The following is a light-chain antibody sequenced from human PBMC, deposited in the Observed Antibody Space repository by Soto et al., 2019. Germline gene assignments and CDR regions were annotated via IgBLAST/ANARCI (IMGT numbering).Light chain of an antibody. V-gene: IGKV3-11*01. CDR2: DVS. J-gene: IGKJ1*01. Sequence: EIVLTQSPATLSLSPGERANLSCRASQSVGSYLAWYQHKPDQPPMLLIYDVSTRATGIPARFSGSGSGTDFTLTSSSLEPEDFAVYYCQQRSNWPRAFGQGTKVEI. CDR1: QSVGSY. CDR3: QQRSNWPRA.